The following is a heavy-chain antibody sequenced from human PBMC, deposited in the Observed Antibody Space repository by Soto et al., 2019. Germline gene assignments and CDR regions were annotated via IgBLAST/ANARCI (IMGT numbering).Heavy chain of an antibody. D-gene: IGHD1-1*01. J-gene: IGHJ3*02. CDR2: IDHSDSYT. Sequence: PAQSLKISCKGAGYSFTSYWNSCVRQMPGKGLEGMGMIDHSDSYTNYSPSLQGHVTISADKPIITAYVQWSSLKASDTAMFYCARLGTVGTTRDPCDIWSQGTMVTVS. CDR1: GYSFTSYW. V-gene: IGHV5-10-1*01. CDR3: ARLGTVGTTRDPCDI.